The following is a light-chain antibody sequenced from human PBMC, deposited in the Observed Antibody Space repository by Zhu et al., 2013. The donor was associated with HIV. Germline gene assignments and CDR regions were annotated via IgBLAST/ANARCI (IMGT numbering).Light chain of an antibody. CDR1: SSNIGSFYD. Sequence: QSVLTQPPSLSGAPGQRVTISCTGSSSNIGSFYDVHWYQQLPGTAPKLLIYGNNNRPSGVPDRFSGSKSGTSASLAITGLQAEDEADYYCQSYDSSLAGWVFGGGTKLTVL. J-gene: IGLJ3*02. CDR2: GNN. V-gene: IGLV1-40*01. CDR3: QSYDSSLAGWV.